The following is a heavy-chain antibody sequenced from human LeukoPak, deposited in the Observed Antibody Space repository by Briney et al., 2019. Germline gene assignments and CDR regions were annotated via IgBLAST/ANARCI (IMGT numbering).Heavy chain of an antibody. CDR3: ASTVAGRDYYYYYGMDV. V-gene: IGHV4-34*01. D-gene: IGHD6-19*01. Sequence: NASETLSLTCAVYGGSFSGYYWSWIRQPPGKGLEWIGEINHSGSTNYNPSLKSRVTISVDTSKNQFSLKLSSVTAADTAVYYCASTVAGRDYYYYYGMDVWGQGTTVTVSS. J-gene: IGHJ6*02. CDR1: GGSFSGYY. CDR2: INHSGST.